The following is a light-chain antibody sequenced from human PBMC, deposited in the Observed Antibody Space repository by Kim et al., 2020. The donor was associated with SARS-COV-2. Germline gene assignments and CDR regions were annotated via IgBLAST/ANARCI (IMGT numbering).Light chain of an antibody. Sequence: PASISCRSSQSLVYGDGNTYLNWFHQRPGQSPRRLIYKFSNRDSGVPDRFSGSGSGTDFTLQISRVEAEDVGVYYCMQGTHWPFTFGPGTKVDIK. CDR1: QSLVYGDGNTY. CDR3: MQGTHWPFT. V-gene: IGKV2-30*01. J-gene: IGKJ3*01. CDR2: KFS.